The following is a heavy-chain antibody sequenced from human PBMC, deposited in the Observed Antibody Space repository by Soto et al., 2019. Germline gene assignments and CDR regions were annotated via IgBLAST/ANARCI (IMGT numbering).Heavy chain of an antibody. J-gene: IGHJ4*02. D-gene: IGHD2-2*01. V-gene: IGHV4-59*01. CDR3: GSVRDNTLSGMPSGYFDY. Sequence: KELKWIGYIYYSGSTNYNPSLKSRVTISVDTSKTQFSLQLSYVTAADTAVYYCGSVRDNTLSGMPSGYFDYCCQGILVSVSS. CDR2: IYYSGST.